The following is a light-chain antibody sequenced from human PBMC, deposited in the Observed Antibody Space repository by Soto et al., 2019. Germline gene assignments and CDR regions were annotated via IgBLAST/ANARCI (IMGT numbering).Light chain of an antibody. CDR1: SSDVGGYDY. J-gene: IGLJ1*01. Sequence: HSVLTQPASLSGSPGQSITISCTGTSSDVGGYDYVSWYQLHPGKAPKLMVFEVSNRPSGVSYRFSGSKSGNTASLTISGLQAEDEADYFCRSYSISTAYLFGTGTKVTVL. CDR3: RSYSISTAYL. V-gene: IGLV2-14*01. CDR2: EVS.